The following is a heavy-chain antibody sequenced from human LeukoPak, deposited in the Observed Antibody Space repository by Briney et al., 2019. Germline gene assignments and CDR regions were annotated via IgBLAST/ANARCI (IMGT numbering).Heavy chain of an antibody. CDR1: GFTFSSYG. V-gene: IGHV3-30*18. CDR3: AKRWLSGYYDSSCYYHREGADYYYGMDV. J-gene: IGHJ6*02. Sequence: GRSLRLSCAASGFTFSSYGMLWLPQAQGKGLEGLAVISYDGSNKYYADSVKGRFTISRDNSKNTLYLQMNSLRAEDTAVYYCAKRWLSGYYDSSCYYHREGADYYYGMDVWGQGTTVTVSS. CDR2: ISYDGSNK. D-gene: IGHD3-22*01.